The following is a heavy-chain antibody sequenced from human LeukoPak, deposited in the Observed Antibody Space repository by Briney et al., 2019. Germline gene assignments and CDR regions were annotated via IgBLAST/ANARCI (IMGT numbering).Heavy chain of an antibody. Sequence: GGSLRLSCAASGLTFSRYGMSWVRQAPGKGLEWVSAISGSGGSTYYADSVKGRFTISRDNSKNTLYLQMNSLRAEDTAVYYCASGGTMVRGVSYMDVWGKGTTVTISS. J-gene: IGHJ6*03. CDR3: ASGGTMVRGVSYMDV. V-gene: IGHV3-23*01. D-gene: IGHD3-10*01. CDR2: ISGSGGST. CDR1: GLTFSRYG.